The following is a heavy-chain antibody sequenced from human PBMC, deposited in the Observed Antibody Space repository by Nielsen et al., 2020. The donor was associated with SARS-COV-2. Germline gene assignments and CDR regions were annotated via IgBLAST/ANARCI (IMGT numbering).Heavy chain of an antibody. V-gene: IGHV3-53*01. D-gene: IGHD6-13*01. CDR3: ARDIGYRSYYYYYGMDV. Sequence: GESLKISCAASGFSFNNHDMHWVRQAPGKGLEWVSVIDSATGTYYADSVRGRFTISRDNSKNTLYLEMTSLRAEDTAVYFCARDIGYRSYYYYYGMDVWGQGTTVTVSS. CDR2: IDSATGT. CDR1: GFSFNNHD. J-gene: IGHJ6*02.